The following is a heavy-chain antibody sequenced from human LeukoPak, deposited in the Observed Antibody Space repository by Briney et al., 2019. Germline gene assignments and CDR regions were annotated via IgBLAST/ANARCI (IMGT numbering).Heavy chain of an antibody. J-gene: IGHJ3*02. D-gene: IGHD6-6*01. CDR2: IYSGGST. V-gene: IGHV3-53*01. Sequence: GGSLRLSCAASGFTVSSNCMSWVRQAPGKGLEWVSVIYSGGSTYYADSVKGRFTISRDNSKNTLYLQMNSLRAEDTAVYYCAREGYSSSRAADAFDIWGQGTMVTVSS. CDR1: GFTVSSNC. CDR3: AREGYSSSRAADAFDI.